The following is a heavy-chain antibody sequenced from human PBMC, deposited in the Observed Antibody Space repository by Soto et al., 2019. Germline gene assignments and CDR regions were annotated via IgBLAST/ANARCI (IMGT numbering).Heavy chain of an antibody. CDR3: AMFPFDSNDWTNPRYFDI. CDR2: INHSGIT. Sequence: QVQIQQWGAGLLKPAETLSLTCAVYGGSFSDYYWSWIRQPPGKGLEWIGEINHSGITNYSPSLKSRVTMSVDTSKNQFSLKLTSVTAADTALYYCAMFPFDSNDWTNPRYFDIWGQGTLVTVSS. V-gene: IGHV4-34*01. J-gene: IGHJ4*02. D-gene: IGHD3-22*01. CDR1: GGSFSDYY.